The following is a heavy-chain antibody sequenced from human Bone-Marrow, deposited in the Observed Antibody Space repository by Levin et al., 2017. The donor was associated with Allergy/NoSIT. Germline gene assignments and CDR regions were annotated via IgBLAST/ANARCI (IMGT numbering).Heavy chain of an antibody. CDR3: ARQPRYVFSTNWFDP. J-gene: IGHJ5*02. CDR2: INHSGST. V-gene: IGHV4-34*01. CDR1: GTSFSGYY. Sequence: SETLSLTCAVYGTSFSGYYWSWIRQPPGKGLEWIGEINHSGSTNYNASPKSRVALSVDTSTNQFSSRLTSVTAGHKAVYYCARQPRYVFSTNWFDPWGQGTLVTVSS. D-gene: IGHD3/OR15-3a*01.